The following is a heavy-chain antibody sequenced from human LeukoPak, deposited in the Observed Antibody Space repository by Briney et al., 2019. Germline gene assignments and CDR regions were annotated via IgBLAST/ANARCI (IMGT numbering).Heavy chain of an antibody. CDR1: GFTFDDYA. Sequence: GGSLRLSCAASGFTFDDYAMHWVRQAPGKGLEWVSGISWNSGSIGYADFVKGRFTISRDNAKNSLYLQMNSLRAEDTALYYCAKGRMDYYYGMDVWGQGTTVTVSS. V-gene: IGHV3-9*01. D-gene: IGHD2-8*01. CDR3: AKGRMDYYYGMDV. CDR2: ISWNSGSI. J-gene: IGHJ6*02.